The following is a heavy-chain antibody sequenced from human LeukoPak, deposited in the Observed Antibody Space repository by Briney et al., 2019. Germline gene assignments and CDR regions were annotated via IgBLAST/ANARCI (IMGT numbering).Heavy chain of an antibody. J-gene: IGHJ4*02. CDR2: IYYSGST. Sequence: SETLSLTCTVSGGSISSGDYYWSWIRQPPGKGLEWIGYIYYSGSTYYNPSLESRVTMSVDTSKNQFSLNLSSVTAADTAVYYCARGNSSSWPLDYWGQGALVTVSS. CDR1: GGSISSGDYY. D-gene: IGHD6-13*01. CDR3: ARGNSSSWPLDY. V-gene: IGHV4-30-4*01.